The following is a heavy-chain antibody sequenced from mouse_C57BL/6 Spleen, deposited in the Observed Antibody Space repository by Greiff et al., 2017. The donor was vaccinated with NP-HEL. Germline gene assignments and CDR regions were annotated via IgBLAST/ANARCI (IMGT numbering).Heavy chain of an antibody. CDR2: ISSGGDYI. V-gene: IGHV5-9-1*02. J-gene: IGHJ1*03. CDR1: GFTFSSYA. CDR3: TRDVDWYFDV. Sequence: EVMLVESGAGLVKPGGSLKLSCAASGFTFSSYAMSWVRQTPEKRLEWVAYISSGGDYIYYADTVKGRFTISRDNARNTLYLQMSSLKSEDTAMYYCTRDVDWYFDVWGTGTTVTVSS.